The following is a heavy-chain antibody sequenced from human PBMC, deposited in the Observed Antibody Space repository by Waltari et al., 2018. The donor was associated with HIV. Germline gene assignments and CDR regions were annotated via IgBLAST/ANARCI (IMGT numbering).Heavy chain of an antibody. CDR3: ARALTRGLWDS. V-gene: IGHV3-53*01. D-gene: IGHD2-2*01. Sequence: VQLVESGGGLIQPGGSLSLSCAASGFSVSDNYMSWVRQAPGKRPEGVSVVYLGGSTDYADSVRGRFTTSRDESKNMLYLQMNSLRAEDTAVYYFARALTRGLWDSWGQGTLVSVSS. J-gene: IGHJ4*02. CDR1: GFSVSDNY. CDR2: VYLGGST.